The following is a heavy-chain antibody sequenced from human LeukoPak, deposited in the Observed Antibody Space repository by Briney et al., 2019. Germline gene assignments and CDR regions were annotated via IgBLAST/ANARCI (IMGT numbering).Heavy chain of an antibody. V-gene: IGHV4-30-2*01. D-gene: IGHD2-2*01. J-gene: IGHJ4*02. CDR1: GGSISSGGYY. Sequence: SQTLSLTCTVSGGSISSGGYYWGWIRQPPGKGLEWIGYIYHSGSTYYNPSLKSRVTISVDRSKNQFSLKLSSVTAADTAVYYCARGGPEYCSSTSCYPLDYWGQGTLVTVSS. CDR2: IYHSGST. CDR3: ARGGPEYCSSTSCYPLDY.